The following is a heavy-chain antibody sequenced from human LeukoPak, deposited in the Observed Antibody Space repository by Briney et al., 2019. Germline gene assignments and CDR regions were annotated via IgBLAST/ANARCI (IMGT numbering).Heavy chain of an antibody. V-gene: IGHV4-59*01. CDR1: GGSISSYY. CDR3: ARDLRDFWSGYSRYYMDV. J-gene: IGHJ6*03. Sequence: PSETLSLTCTVSGGSISSYYWSWIRQPPGKGLEWIGYIYYSGSTNYNPYPKSRVTISVDTSKNQFSLKLSSVTAADTAVYYCARDLRDFWSGYSRYYMDVWGKGTTVTVSS. D-gene: IGHD3-3*01. CDR2: IYYSGST.